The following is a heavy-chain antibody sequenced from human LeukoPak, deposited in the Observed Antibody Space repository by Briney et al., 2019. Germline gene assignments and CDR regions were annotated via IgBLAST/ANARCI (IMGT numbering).Heavy chain of an antibody. Sequence: SETLSLTCTVSGDSISSSSYYWGWIRQPPGKGLEWIGSIYYSGSTYYNPSLKSRVTMSVDTSKNQFSLKLSSVTAADTAVYYCARARNALLWPRPSPFDYWGQGTLVTVSS. J-gene: IGHJ4*02. CDR1: GDSISSSSYY. V-gene: IGHV4-39*01. CDR2: IYYSGST. CDR3: ARARNALLWPRPSPFDY. D-gene: IGHD3-10*01.